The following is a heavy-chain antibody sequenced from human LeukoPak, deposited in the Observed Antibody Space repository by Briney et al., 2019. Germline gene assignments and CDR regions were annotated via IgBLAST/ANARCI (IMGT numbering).Heavy chain of an antibody. CDR2: IYYSGST. Sequence: SQTLSLTCAVSGGSISSGGYSWSWIRQPPGKGLEWIGSIYYSGSTYYNPSLKSRVTISVDTSKNQFSLKLSSVTAADTAVYYCARREAKDGYNLPNFDYWGQGTLVTVSS. CDR3: ARREAKDGYNLPNFDY. D-gene: IGHD5-24*01. J-gene: IGHJ4*02. CDR1: GGSISSGGYS. V-gene: IGHV4-30-2*03.